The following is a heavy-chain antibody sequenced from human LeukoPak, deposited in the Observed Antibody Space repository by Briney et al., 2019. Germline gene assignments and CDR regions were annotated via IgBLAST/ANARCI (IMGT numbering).Heavy chain of an antibody. CDR1: GGSISSYY. Sequence: SETLSLTCTVSGGSISSYYWSWIRQPPGKGLEWIGYIYYSGSTNYNPSLKSRVTISVDTSKNQFSLKLSSVTAADTAVYYCASAAGFWSGYRAGYAFDIWGQGTMVTVSS. CDR2: IYYSGST. J-gene: IGHJ3*02. D-gene: IGHD3-3*01. CDR3: ASAAGFWSGYRAGYAFDI. V-gene: IGHV4-59*01.